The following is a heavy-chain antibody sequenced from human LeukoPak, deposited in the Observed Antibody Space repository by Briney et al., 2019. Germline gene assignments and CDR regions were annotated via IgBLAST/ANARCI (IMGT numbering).Heavy chain of an antibody. Sequence: SETLSLTCTVSGGSISSGSYYWGWIRQPPGKGREWIASMYYSGTTFYSPSLKSRVTISVDTSKNQLSLKLGSVTAADTAVYYCARHPPRDGSAFDYWGQGTLVTVSS. CDR2: MYYSGTT. V-gene: IGHV4-39*01. J-gene: IGHJ4*02. CDR1: GGSISSGSYY. CDR3: ARHPPRDGSAFDY.